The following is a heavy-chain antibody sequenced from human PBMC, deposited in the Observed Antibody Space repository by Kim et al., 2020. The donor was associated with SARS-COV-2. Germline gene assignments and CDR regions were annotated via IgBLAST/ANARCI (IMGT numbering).Heavy chain of an antibody. Sequence: SYAQKFQGRVTMTRDTSISTAYMELSRLRSDDTAVYYCARGKSSADHVDYWGQGTLVTVSS. V-gene: IGHV1-2*02. D-gene: IGHD6-25*01. CDR3: ARGKSSADHVDY. J-gene: IGHJ4*02.